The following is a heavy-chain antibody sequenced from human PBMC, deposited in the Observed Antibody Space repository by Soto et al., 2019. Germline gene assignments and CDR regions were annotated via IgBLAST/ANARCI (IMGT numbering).Heavy chain of an antibody. CDR1: DVTFRGRA. J-gene: IGHJ6*02. D-gene: IGHD3-3*02. CDR3: VLAIFPDVDTYAIDG. V-gene: IGHV3-33*01. CDR2: IWNDGSNK. Sequence: AGSLRLSCTASDVTFRGRAMHWVRQGPGKGREWLAIIWNDGSNKFYAGSVQGRFTISRDNSNNTVYLQMNNLSAEDTAVYYCVLAIFPDVDTYAIDGWGQGTTVTV.